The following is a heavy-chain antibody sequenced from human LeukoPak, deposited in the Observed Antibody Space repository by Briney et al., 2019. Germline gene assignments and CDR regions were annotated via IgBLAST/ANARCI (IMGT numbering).Heavy chain of an antibody. J-gene: IGHJ4*02. CDR1: GYSFTSYW. D-gene: IGHD3-10*01. V-gene: IGHV5-51*01. CDR3: ARWDYYGSGSYYRSPNFDY. CDR2: IDPGDSDT. Sequence: GESLKISCKGSGYSFTSYWIGWVCQMPGKGLEWMGIIDPGDSDTRYSPSFQGQVTISADKSISTAYLQWSSLKASDTAMYYCARWDYYGSGSYYRSPNFDYWGQGTLVTVSS.